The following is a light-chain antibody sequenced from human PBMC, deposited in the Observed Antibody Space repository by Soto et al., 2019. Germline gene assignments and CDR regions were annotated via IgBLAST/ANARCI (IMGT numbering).Light chain of an antibody. J-gene: IGKJ2*01. Sequence: EIVLTQSPGTLSLSPGERATLSCRASQSITTSFLAWYQQKPGQAPSLLIYRASTRVTGIPDRFSGSGSGTDFTLTISRLEPADFAVYYCQQYGGSSPSYTFGQGTNVEIK. CDR1: QSITTSF. CDR2: RAS. CDR3: QQYGGSSPSYT. V-gene: IGKV3-20*01.